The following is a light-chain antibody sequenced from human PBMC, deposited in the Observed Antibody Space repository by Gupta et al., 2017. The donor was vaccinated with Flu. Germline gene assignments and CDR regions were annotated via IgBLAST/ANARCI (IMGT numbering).Light chain of an antibody. CDR3: FQTYSTLSWT. CDR1: QSISDY. J-gene: IGKJ1*01. Sequence: DIQMTQSPSSLSASVGDRVTITCRASQSISDYLNWYQQKPGKAPKLLIYAASVLQGGVPSKFTGSGSGTDFTLTINNLQPEDSALYYCFQTYSTLSWTFGQGTRVEI. CDR2: AAS. V-gene: IGKV1-39*01.